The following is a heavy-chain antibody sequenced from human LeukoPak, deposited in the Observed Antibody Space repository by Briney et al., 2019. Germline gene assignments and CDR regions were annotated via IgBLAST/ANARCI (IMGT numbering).Heavy chain of an antibody. CDR2: ISGSGGST. J-gene: IGHJ3*02. CDR1: GFTFSTYA. Sequence: GGSLRLSCAASGFTFSTYAMSWVRQAPGKGLEWVSGISGSGGSTYYADSVKGRLTISRDNSKNTLYLQMNSLRAEDTAVYYCAKDQWALIAVAGADAFDIWGQGTMVTVSS. V-gene: IGHV3-23*01. CDR3: AKDQWALIAVAGADAFDI. D-gene: IGHD6-19*01.